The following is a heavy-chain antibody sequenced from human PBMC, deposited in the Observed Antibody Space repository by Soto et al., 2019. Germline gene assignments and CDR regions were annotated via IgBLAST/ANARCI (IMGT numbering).Heavy chain of an antibody. J-gene: IGHJ4*02. Sequence: SEPLSLTCTVSGGSFKSGSYSWSWIRQPPGKGLEWIGYVYHTGRTSYNPSIKSRVSISMDTSKNQFSLNLDSVTAADTAMYFCARDFAYFDSWGQGTLVTVSS. CDR3: ARDFAYFDS. CDR1: GGSFKSGSYS. D-gene: IGHD3-3*01. V-gene: IGHV4-61*01. CDR2: VYHTGRT.